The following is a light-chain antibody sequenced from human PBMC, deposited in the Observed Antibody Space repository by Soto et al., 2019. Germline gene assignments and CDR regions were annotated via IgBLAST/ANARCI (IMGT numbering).Light chain of an antibody. V-gene: IGLV2-11*01. CDR3: CSYAGNYTV. Sequence: QSVLTQPASVSGSPGQSITISCTGTSSDVGGYNYVSWYQQHPGKAPTYILYDVTKRPSGVPDRFSGSKSGNTASLTISGLQADDEADYYCCSYAGNYTVFGGGTKVTVL. CDR1: SSDVGGYNY. CDR2: DVT. J-gene: IGLJ2*01.